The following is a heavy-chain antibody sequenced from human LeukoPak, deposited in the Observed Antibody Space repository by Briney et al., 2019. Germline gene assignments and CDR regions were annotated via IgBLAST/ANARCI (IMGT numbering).Heavy chain of an antibody. D-gene: IGHD2-2*02. V-gene: IGHV3-23*01. CDR1: GFTFSSYA. Sequence: AGGSLRLSCAASGFTFSSYAMSWVRQAPGKGLEWVSAISGSGGSTYYADSVKGRFTISRDNSKNTLYLQMNSLRAEDTAVYYCAKDDCSSTSCYSLYDLWGQGTLVTASS. CDR2: ISGSGGST. CDR3: AKDDCSSTSCYSLYDL. J-gene: IGHJ5*02.